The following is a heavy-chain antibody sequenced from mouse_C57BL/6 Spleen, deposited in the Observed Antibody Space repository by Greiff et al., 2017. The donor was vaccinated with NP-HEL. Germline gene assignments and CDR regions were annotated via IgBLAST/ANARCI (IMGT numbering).Heavy chain of an antibody. CDR2: IYPGSGST. V-gene: IGHV1-55*01. CDR3: ARFDYDGDY. CDR1: GYTFTSYW. D-gene: IGHD2-4*01. J-gene: IGHJ2*01. Sequence: QVHVKQPGAELVKPGASVKMSCKASGYTFTSYWITWVKQRPGQGLEWIGDIYPGSGSTNYNEKFKSKATLTVDTSSSTAYMQLSSLTSEDSAVYYCARFDYDGDYWGQGTTLTVSS.